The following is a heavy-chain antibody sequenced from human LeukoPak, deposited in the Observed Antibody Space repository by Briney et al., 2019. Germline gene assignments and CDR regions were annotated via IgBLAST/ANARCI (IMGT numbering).Heavy chain of an antibody. CDR3: AMTAVGLEDMTTVTGRLRDFDY. J-gene: IGHJ4*02. CDR2: IRQSGIEK. V-gene: IGHV3-7*01. Sequence: PGGSLRLSCAASGFTFSSYGMHWVRQAPGKGLEWVANIRQSGIEKYYVDSVKGRFTISRDNAKNSLYLQMNSLRAEDTAVYYCAMTAVGLEDMTTVTGRLRDFDYWGQGTLVTVSS. D-gene: IGHD4-11*01. CDR1: GFTFSSYG.